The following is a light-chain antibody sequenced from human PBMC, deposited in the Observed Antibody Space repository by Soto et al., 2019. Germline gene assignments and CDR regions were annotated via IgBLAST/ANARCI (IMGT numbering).Light chain of an antibody. CDR2: DVS. CDR3: CSYTSSSTPLDV. Sequence: QSALTQPASVSGSPGQSITISCTGTSSDIGGYNYVSWYQQHPGKAPKLMIYDVSNRPSGVSSRFSGSKSGNTASLTISGLQTEDEADYYCCSYTSSSTPLDVFGTGTKLTVL. V-gene: IGLV2-14*03. CDR1: SSDIGGYNY. J-gene: IGLJ1*01.